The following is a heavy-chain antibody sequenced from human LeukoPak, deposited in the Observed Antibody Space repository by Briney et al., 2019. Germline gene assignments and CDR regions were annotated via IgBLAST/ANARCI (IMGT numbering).Heavy chain of an antibody. Sequence: GGSLRLSCAASGFTFSRYAMSWVRQAPGKGLEWVSAINWNGVSTNYADSVKGRFTISRDNAKNSLYLQMSSLRAEDTALYYCARDKALVAGAFDIWGQGTMVTVSS. CDR2: INWNGVST. D-gene: IGHD2-15*01. CDR1: GFTFSRYA. CDR3: ARDKALVAGAFDI. V-gene: IGHV3-20*04. J-gene: IGHJ3*02.